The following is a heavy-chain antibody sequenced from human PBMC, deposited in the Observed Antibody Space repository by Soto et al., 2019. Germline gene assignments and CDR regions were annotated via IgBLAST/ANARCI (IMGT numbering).Heavy chain of an antibody. Sequence: SETLSLACAVYGGSFSGYYWSWIRQPPGKGLEWIGEINHSGSTNYNPSLKSRVTISVDTSKNQFSLKLSSVTAADTAVYYCARKLRYFDPSLHYFDYWGQGTLVTVSS. CDR2: INHSGST. D-gene: IGHD3-9*01. J-gene: IGHJ4*02. CDR3: ARKLRYFDPSLHYFDY. CDR1: GGSFSGYY. V-gene: IGHV4-34*01.